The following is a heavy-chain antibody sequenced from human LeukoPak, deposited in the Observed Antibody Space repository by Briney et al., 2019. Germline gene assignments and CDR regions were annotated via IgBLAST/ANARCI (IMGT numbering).Heavy chain of an antibody. CDR1: GYTFTSYG. Sequence: ASVKVSCKASGYTFTSYGISWVRQAPGQGLEWMGWISAYNGNTNYAQKLQGRVTMTTDTSTSTAYMELRSLRSDDTAVYYCARVVGATLKDSFDYWGQETLVTVSS. J-gene: IGHJ4*02. CDR2: ISAYNGNT. CDR3: ARVVGATLKDSFDY. V-gene: IGHV1-18*01. D-gene: IGHD1-26*01.